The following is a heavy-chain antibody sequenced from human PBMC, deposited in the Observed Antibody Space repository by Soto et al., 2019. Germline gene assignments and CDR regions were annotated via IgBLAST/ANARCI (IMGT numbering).Heavy chain of an antibody. CDR2: INGPGDDT. V-gene: IGHV3-23*01. CDR1: GFTFHNYA. CDR3: AKDAVSRDGVWLAHD. D-gene: IGHD5-12*01. J-gene: IGHJ1*01. Sequence: GGSLRLSCAASGFTFHNYAMSWVRQAPGKGLEWVSSINGPGDDTYYADPVKGRFTISRDNYANSVYLQMNSLRVEDTAVYYCAKDAVSRDGVWLAHDWGQGTVVTVSS.